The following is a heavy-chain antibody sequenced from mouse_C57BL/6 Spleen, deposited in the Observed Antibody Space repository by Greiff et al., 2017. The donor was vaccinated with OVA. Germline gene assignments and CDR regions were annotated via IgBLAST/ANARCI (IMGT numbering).Heavy chain of an antibody. CDR2: LYPGDGDT. D-gene: IGHD2-12*01. V-gene: IGHV1-82*01. CDR3: ARDYSSRVGDY. J-gene: IGHJ2*01. Sequence: VQLQQSGPELVKPGASVKISYKASGYAFSSSWMNWVKQRPGKGLEWIGRLYPGDGDTNYNGKFKGKATLTADKSSSTAYMQLSSLTSEDSAVYFCARDYSSRVGDYWGQGTTLTVSS. CDR1: GYAFSSSW.